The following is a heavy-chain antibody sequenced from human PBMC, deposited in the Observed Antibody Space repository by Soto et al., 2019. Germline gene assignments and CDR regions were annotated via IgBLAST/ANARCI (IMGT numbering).Heavy chain of an antibody. CDR1: GFNFNDYY. V-gene: IGHV3-11*01. CDR2: INSDGTTT. D-gene: IGHD3-10*01. Sequence: QVQLVQSGGGLVKPGGSLRLSCEASGFNFNDYYMSWIRQDPGKGLEWVSDINSDGTTTHYADSVKGRFTISRDNAKNSLYLQMVSLRVDDTAVYYCSRDAWGGPSGQGTLVTVSS. CDR3: SRDAWGGP. J-gene: IGHJ5*02.